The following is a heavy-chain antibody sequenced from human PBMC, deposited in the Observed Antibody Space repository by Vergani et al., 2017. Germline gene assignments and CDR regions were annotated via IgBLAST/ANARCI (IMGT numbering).Heavy chain of an antibody. CDR3: ARHFTSAAHFDY. V-gene: IGHV5-10-1*03. Sequence: EVQLVQSGAEVKTPGESLRISCQVSGYSFTTYWITWVRQMPGKGLDWMGRIDPSDSYTNYSPSFQGHVTISADKSISTAYLQWSSLKASDTAMYYCARHFTSAAHFDYWGQGTLVTVSS. J-gene: IGHJ4*02. CDR1: GYSFTTYW. CDR2: IDPSDSYT. D-gene: IGHD3-3*02.